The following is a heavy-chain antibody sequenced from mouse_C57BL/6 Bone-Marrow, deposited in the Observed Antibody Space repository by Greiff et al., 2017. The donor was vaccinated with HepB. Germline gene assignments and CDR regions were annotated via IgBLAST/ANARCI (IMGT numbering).Heavy chain of an antibody. CDR1: GYTFTDYN. CDR3: ARSRQLRLPAWFAY. CDR2: INPNNGGT. J-gene: IGHJ3*01. V-gene: IGHV1-22*01. Sequence: VQLQQSGPELVKPGASVKMSCKASGYTFTDYNMHWVKQSHGKSLEWIGYINPNNGGTSYNQKFKGKATLTVNKSSSTAYMELRSLTSEDSAVYYCARSRQLRLPAWFAYWGQGTLVTVSA. D-gene: IGHD3-2*02.